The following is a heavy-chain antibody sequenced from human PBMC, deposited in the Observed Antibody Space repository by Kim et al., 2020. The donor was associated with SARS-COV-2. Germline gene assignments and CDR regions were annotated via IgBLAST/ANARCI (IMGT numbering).Heavy chain of an antibody. J-gene: IGHJ6*03. CDR2: ISGSGGST. D-gene: IGHD5-18*01. CDR1: GFTFSSYA. CDR3: AKPHTDYYYYYYYMDV. V-gene: IGHV3-23*01. Sequence: GGSLRLSCAASGFTFSSYAMSWVRQAPGKGLEWVSAISGSGGSTYYADSVKGRFTISRDNSKNTLYLQMNSLRAEDTAVYYCAKPHTDYYYYYYYMDVWGKGTTVTVSS.